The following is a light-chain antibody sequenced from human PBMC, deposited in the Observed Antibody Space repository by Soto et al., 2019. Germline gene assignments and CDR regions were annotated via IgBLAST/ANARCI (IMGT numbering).Light chain of an antibody. CDR1: RSLMYSDGNTY. J-gene: IGKJ2*01. V-gene: IGKV2-30*01. CDR3: MQGTHWPRT. CDR2: KVS. Sequence: DAVMTQSPLSLPVTVGQPASISCRSSRSLMYSDGNTYLSWLQQRPSQSPRRLIYKVSSRDSGVPDRFSGSGSGTDFTLKISRVEAEDVGIYYCMQGTHWPRTFGQGTKLEIK.